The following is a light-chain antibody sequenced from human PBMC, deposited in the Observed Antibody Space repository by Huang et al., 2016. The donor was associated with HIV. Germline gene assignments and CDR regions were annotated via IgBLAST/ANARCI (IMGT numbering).Light chain of an antibody. V-gene: IGKV2-30*01. CDR1: QSLVYGDGNIY. CDR3: MQASRGAGT. J-gene: IGKJ1*01. Sequence: DVLLTQSPLSLPVTLGQPAFITCKSNQSLVYGDGNIYLNWFHQRPGESPRRLIYKVSSRDSGVPDRFSGGGSGTDFTLWISEVEAEDVGDYYCMQASRGAGTFGQGTRVDIK. CDR2: KVS.